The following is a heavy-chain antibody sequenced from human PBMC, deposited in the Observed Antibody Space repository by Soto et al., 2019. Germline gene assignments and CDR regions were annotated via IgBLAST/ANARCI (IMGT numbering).Heavy chain of an antibody. V-gene: IGHV4-59*01. CDR3: ARQNYGDYFDY. D-gene: IGHD4-17*01. J-gene: IGHJ4*02. CDR2: IYYSGST. Sequence: SETLSLTCTVSGGSIGSYYWSWIRQPPGKGLEWIGYIYYSGSTNYNPSLKSRVTISVDTSKNQFSLKLSSVTAADTAVYYCARQNYGDYFDYWGQGTLVTVSS. CDR1: GGSIGSYY.